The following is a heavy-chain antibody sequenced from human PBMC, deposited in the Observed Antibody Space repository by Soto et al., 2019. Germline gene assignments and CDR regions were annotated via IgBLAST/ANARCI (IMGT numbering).Heavy chain of an antibody. D-gene: IGHD5-18*01. CDR3: TRDRREIRLWLPSGERYGVDV. CDR1: GFIFGDYA. Sequence: GGSLRLSCIASGFIFGDYAMSWVRQAPGTGLEWVGFIRSKAYGGTTDYAASVKGRFTISRDDSKSIAYLQMNSLETEGTAVDYGTRDRREIRLWLPSGERYGVDVCGQGTPVTVYS. V-gene: IGHV3-49*04. J-gene: IGHJ6*02. CDR2: IRSKAYGGTT.